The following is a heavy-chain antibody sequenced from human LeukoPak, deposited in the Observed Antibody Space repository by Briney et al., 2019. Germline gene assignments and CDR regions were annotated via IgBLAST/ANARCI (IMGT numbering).Heavy chain of an antibody. V-gene: IGHV1-46*01. CDR1: GYSFTSHY. Sequence: ASVKVSCKASGYSFTSHYMHWVRQAPGQGLEWMGLINPRGTATRYAESFQGRLTLTRDLSTSTAYMELRSLRSDDTAVYYCARATVVGAADFDYWGQGTLVTVSS. CDR3: ARATVVGAADFDY. CDR2: INPRGTAT. J-gene: IGHJ4*02. D-gene: IGHD1-26*01.